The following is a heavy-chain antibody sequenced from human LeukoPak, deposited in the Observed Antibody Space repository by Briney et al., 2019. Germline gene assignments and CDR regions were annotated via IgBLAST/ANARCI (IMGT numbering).Heavy chain of an antibody. D-gene: IGHD3-3*01. CDR3: AVYDFWSGFSRHPLDV. V-gene: IGHV3-23*01. J-gene: IGHJ6*04. CDR2: ISGSGGST. Sequence: GGSLRLSCAASGFTFSSYAMSWVRQAPGKGLEWVSAISGSGGSTYYADSVKGRFTISRDNSKNTLYLQMNSLRAEDTAVYYCAVYDFWSGFSRHPLDVWGKGTTVTVSS. CDR1: GFTFSSYA.